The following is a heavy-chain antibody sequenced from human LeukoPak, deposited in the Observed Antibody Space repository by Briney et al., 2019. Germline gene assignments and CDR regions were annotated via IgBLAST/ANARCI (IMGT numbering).Heavy chain of an antibody. D-gene: IGHD6-19*01. Sequence: PSETLSLTCTVSGGSFNMSGHYWGWVRQPPGTGLEWVGSIYHTGSLYYNAPLKSRVTISVDTSKNQFSLKVNSVTAADTAVYYCATKSWSSGYYEGLDYWGQGTLVTVSS. CDR1: GGSFNMSGHY. CDR3: ATKSWSSGYYEGLDY. V-gene: IGHV4-39*01. J-gene: IGHJ4*02. CDR2: IYHTGSL.